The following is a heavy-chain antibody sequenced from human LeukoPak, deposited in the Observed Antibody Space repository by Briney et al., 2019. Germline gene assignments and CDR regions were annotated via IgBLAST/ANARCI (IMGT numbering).Heavy chain of an antibody. Sequence: PSETLSLTCTVSGGSISSYYWSWIRQPPGKGLEWIGYIYYSGSTNYNPSLKSRVTISVDTSKNQFSLKLSSVTAADTAVYYCARADILTGPAEIDYWGQGTLVTVSS. V-gene: IGHV4-59*01. J-gene: IGHJ4*02. CDR3: ARADILTGPAEIDY. CDR1: GGSISSYY. D-gene: IGHD3-9*01. CDR2: IYYSGST.